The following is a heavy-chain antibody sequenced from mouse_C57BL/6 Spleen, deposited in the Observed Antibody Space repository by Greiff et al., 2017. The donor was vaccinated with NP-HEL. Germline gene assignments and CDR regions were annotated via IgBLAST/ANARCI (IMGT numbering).Heavy chain of an antibody. J-gene: IGHJ1*03. CDR3: ARNYYYGSSYGYFDV. CDR2: IYPSDSET. V-gene: IGHV1-61*01. CDR1: GYTFTSYW. D-gene: IGHD1-1*01. Sequence: QVQLQQSGAELVRPGSSVKLSCKASGYTFTSYWMDWVKQRPGQGLEWIGNIYPSDSETHYNQKFKDKATLTVDKSSSTAYMQLSSLTSEDSAVYYCARNYYYGSSYGYFDVWGTGTTVTVSS.